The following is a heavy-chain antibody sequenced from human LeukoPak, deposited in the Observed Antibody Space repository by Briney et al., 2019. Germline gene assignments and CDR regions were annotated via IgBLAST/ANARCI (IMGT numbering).Heavy chain of an antibody. V-gene: IGHV1-46*01. CDR1: GYTFTGYY. CDR3: ARAWEAVAGNYGVIDY. Sequence: GASVKVSCKASGYTFTGYYMHWVRQAPGQGLEWMGIINPSGGSTSYTRKFQGRVTMTRDMSTTTVYMELNSLTSEDTAVYYCARAWEAVAGNYGVIDYWGQGTLVTVSS. CDR2: INPSGGST. J-gene: IGHJ4*02. D-gene: IGHD1-7*01.